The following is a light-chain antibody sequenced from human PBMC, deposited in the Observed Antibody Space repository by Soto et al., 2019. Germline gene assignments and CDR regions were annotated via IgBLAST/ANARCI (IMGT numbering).Light chain of an antibody. CDR1: SSDVGAYNY. J-gene: IGLJ2*01. CDR3: RSYTSSSTNVV. V-gene: IGLV2-14*03. CDR2: DVS. Sequence: QSALTQPASVSGSPGQSITISCTGTSSDVGAYNYVSWYQHHPGKAPKLMIYDVSNRPSGVSNRFSGSKSGNTASLTISGLQAEDEADYYCRSYTSSSTNVVFGGGTKLTVL.